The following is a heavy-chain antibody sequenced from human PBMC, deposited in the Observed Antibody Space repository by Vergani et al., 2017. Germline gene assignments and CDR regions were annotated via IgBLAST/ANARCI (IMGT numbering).Heavy chain of an antibody. D-gene: IGHD2-15*01. CDR2: IYYSGST. CDR3: ARGSHSDDRDPTELLHADNWFDP. CDR1: GGSISSSSYY. Sequence: QLQLPESGPGLVKPSETLSLTCTVSGGSISSSSYYWGWIRQPPGKGLEWIGSIYYSGSTYYNPSLKSRVTISVDTSKNQFSLKLSSVTAADTAVYYCARGSHSDDRDPTELLHADNWFDPWGQGTLVTVSS. V-gene: IGHV4-39*07. J-gene: IGHJ5*02.